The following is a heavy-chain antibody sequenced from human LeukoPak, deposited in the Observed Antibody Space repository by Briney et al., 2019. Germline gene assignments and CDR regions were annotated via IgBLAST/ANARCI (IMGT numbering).Heavy chain of an antibody. CDR1: GGSISSSSYY. Sequence: SETLSLTCTVSGGSISSSSYYWGWIRQPPGKGLEWIGSIYYSGSTYYNPSLKSRVTISVDTSKNQFSLKLSSVTAADTAVYYCARSIAAAGTGYYGMDVWGQGTTVTVSS. V-gene: IGHV4-39*07. CDR2: IYYSGST. CDR3: ARSIAAAGTGYYGMDV. D-gene: IGHD6-13*01. J-gene: IGHJ6*02.